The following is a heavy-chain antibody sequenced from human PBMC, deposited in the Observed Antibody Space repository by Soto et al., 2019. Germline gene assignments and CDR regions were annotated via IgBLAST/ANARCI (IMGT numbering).Heavy chain of an antibody. CDR1: GYNFTSYY. J-gene: IGHJ4*02. CDR2: INPSGGST. CDR3: ARPTMRRWGAFDY. D-gene: IGHD1-26*01. Sequence: ASVKVSCKASGYNFTSYYMPWARKAPAQLLEWMGIINPSGGSTSYAQKVQGRVAMTRDTSTSTVEMDLSSLRSEDTAVYYCARPTMRRWGAFDYWAQGFLVTFSS. V-gene: IGHV1-46*01.